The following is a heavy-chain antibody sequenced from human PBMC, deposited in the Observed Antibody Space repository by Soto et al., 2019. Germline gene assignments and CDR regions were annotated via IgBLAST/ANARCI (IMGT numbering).Heavy chain of an antibody. Sequence: QVQLVESGGGVVQPGKSLRLSCAASGFTFSSYAMHWARQAPGKGLEWVTVISIRGGDDYYAESVRGRFIISRDDSKNTLYLQMNSLRVEDTAVYYCGRGTIVACQRLDYWGQGPLVTVSS. V-gene: IGHV3-30*03. D-gene: IGHD1-1*01. CDR1: GFTFSSYA. CDR2: ISIRGGDD. J-gene: IGHJ4*02. CDR3: GRGTIVACQRLDY.